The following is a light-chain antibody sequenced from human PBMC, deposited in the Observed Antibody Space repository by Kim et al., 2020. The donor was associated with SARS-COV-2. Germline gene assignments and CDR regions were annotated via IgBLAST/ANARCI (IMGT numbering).Light chain of an antibody. CDR2: AAS. CDR3: QQFNSYPHT. V-gene: IGKV1-9*01. J-gene: IGKJ4*01. Sequence: IQLTQSPSSLSASVGDRVTTSYRASQGISSYLAWYQQRPGKAPKLLIYAASTLQSGVPSTFSGSGSGTDFTLTISSLQPEDFATYYCQQFNSYPHTLGGGTKVDIK. CDR1: QGISSY.